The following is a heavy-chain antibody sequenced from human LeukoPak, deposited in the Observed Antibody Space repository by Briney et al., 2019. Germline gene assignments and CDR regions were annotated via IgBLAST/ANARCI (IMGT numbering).Heavy chain of an antibody. J-gene: IGHJ4*02. CDR3: ARDPLGTRPGFDY. D-gene: IGHD1-1*01. Sequence: GGSLRLSCAASGFTFSSYAMHWVRQAPGKGLEWVAVISYDGSNKYYADSVKGRFTISRDSSKNTLYLQMNSLRAEDTAVYYCARDPLGTRPGFDYWGQGTLVTVSS. CDR2: ISYDGSNK. CDR1: GFTFSSYA. V-gene: IGHV3-30*04.